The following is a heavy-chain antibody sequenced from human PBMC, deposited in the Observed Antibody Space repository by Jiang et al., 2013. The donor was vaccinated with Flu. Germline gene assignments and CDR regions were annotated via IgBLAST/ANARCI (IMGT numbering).Heavy chain of an antibody. CDR2: IYYSGST. D-gene: IGHD5-24*01. V-gene: IGHV4-31*01. CDR1: GGSISSGGYY. Sequence: SGSGLVKPSQTLSLTCTVSGGSISSGGYYWSWIRQHPGKGLEWIGYIYYSGSTYYNPSLKSLVTISVDTSKNQFSLKLSSVTAADTAVYYCAIARRDGYRPRWFDPWGQGTLVTVSS. J-gene: IGHJ5*02. CDR3: AIARRDGYRPRWFDP.